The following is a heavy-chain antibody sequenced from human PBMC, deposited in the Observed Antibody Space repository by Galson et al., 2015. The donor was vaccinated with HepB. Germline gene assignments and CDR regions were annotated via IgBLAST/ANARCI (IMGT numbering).Heavy chain of an antibody. CDR3: ARAPIAAAGTMDY. V-gene: IGHV1-69*06. Sequence: SVKVSCKASGGTFSSYAISWVRQAPGQGLEWMGGIIPIFGTANYVQKFQGRVTITADKSTSTAYMELSSLRSEDTAVYYWARAPIAAAGTMDYWGQGTLVTVSS. CDR1: GGTFSSYA. CDR2: IIPIFGTA. D-gene: IGHD6-13*01. J-gene: IGHJ4*02.